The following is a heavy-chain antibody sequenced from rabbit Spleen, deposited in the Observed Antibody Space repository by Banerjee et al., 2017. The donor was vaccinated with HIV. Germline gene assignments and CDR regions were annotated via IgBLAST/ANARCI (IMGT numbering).Heavy chain of an antibody. D-gene: IGHD1-1*01. CDR2: INVISGKA. V-gene: IGHV1S45*01. Sequence: QEQLVESGGGLVKPEGSLKLSCTASGFSFSNKAVMCWVRQAPEKGLEWISCINVISGKAVYENWAKGRSTFSNSTSTTVTLQMTSLTVADTATYFCARASNSDGSVYTRGFGLWGPGTLVTVS. CDR3: ARASNSDGSVYTRGFGL. J-gene: IGHJ4*01. CDR1: GFSFSNKAV.